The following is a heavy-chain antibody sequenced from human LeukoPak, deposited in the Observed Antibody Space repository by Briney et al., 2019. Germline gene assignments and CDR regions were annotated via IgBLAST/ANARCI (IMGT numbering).Heavy chain of an antibody. Sequence: GVSLRLSCAASGFTFSSCSMNWVRQAPGKGLEWVSYISSGSSSIYYADSVKGRFTISRDNAENSLYLQMNSLRDEDTAVYYCARGRATGRSGGDYWGQGTLVTVSS. D-gene: IGHD3-9*01. V-gene: IGHV3-48*02. J-gene: IGHJ4*02. CDR2: ISSGSSSI. CDR1: GFTFSSCS. CDR3: ARGRATGRSGGDY.